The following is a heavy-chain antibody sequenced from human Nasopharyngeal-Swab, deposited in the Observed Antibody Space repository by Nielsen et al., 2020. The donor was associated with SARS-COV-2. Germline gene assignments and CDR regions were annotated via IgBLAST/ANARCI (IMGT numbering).Heavy chain of an antibody. D-gene: IGHD6-13*01. CDR1: GFSFDDYA. CDR3: ARSIAAAALDY. CDR2: ISSSSSYI. Sequence: GGSLRLSCAASGFSFDDYAMHWVRQAPGKGLEWVSSISSSSSYIYYADSVKGRFTISRDNAKNSLYLQMNSLRAEDTAVYYCARSIAAAALDYWGQGTLVTVSS. J-gene: IGHJ4*02. V-gene: IGHV3-21*01.